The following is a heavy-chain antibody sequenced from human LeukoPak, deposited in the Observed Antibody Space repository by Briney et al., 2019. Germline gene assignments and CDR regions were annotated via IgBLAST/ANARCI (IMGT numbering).Heavy chain of an antibody. CDR3: ANVEGGAAAAPHPGLKNYYYYYYMDV. CDR1: GFTFSSYS. Sequence: PGGSLRLSCAASGFTFSSYSMNWVRQAPGKGLEWVSSISSSSSYIYYADSVKGRFTISRDNAKNSLYLQMNSLRAEDTAVYYCANVEGGAAAAPHPGLKNYYYYYYMDVWGKGTTVTVSS. D-gene: IGHD6-13*01. V-gene: IGHV3-21*01. J-gene: IGHJ6*03. CDR2: ISSSSSYI.